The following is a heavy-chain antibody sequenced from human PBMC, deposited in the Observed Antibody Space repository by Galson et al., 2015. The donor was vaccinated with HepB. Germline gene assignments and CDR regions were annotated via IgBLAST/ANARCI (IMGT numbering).Heavy chain of an antibody. CDR1: GYTFTSYA. D-gene: IGHD3-10*01. J-gene: IGHJ3*02. CDR2: INAGNGNT. Sequence: SVKVSCKASGYTFTSYAMHWVRQAPGQRLEWMGWINAGNGNTKYSQKFQGRVTITRDTSASTAYMELSSLRSEDTAVYYCARAPYYYGSGSLGAFDIWGQGTMVAVSS. V-gene: IGHV1-3*01. CDR3: ARAPYYYGSGSLGAFDI.